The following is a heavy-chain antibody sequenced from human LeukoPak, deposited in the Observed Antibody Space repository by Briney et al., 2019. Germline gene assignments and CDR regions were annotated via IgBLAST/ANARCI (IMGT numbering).Heavy chain of an antibody. Sequence: GGSLRLSCAASGFTFSSYAMSWVRQAPGKGLEWVSAISGSGGSTYYADSVKGRFTISKDNSKNTLYLQMNSLRAEDTAVYYCAKGAPPMVSGSYPQNWFDPWGQGTLVTVSS. V-gene: IGHV3-23*01. CDR1: GFTFSSYA. D-gene: IGHD3-10*01. CDR3: AKGAPPMVSGSYPQNWFDP. J-gene: IGHJ5*02. CDR2: ISGSGGST.